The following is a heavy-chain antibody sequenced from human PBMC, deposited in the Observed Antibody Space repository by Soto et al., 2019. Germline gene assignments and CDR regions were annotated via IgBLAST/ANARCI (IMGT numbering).Heavy chain of an antibody. J-gene: IGHJ6*02. Sequence: QVQLVQSGAEVKKPGASVKVSCKASGYSFTTYYIQWVRHAPGHGPEWLGIINPSSGTTRYAQNLQGSVTMTRDTYTRTVYMALTGLSSEDSAVYYCAREWANNTVIGGVTYRSYPGMDVWGHGTTVTVSS. CDR2: INPSSGTT. CDR3: AREWANNTVIGGVTYRSYPGMDV. V-gene: IGHV1-46*01. D-gene: IGHD3-16*01. CDR1: GYSFTTYY.